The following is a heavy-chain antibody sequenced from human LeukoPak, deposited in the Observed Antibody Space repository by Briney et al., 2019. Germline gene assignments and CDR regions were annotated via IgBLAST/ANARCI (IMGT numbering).Heavy chain of an antibody. J-gene: IGHJ4*02. V-gene: IGHV1-2*02. CDR2: INPNDGDT. CDR1: GYTFTDYY. CDR3: ARANFLYCSSTTCLFDY. D-gene: IGHD2-2*01. Sequence: SVKVSCKASGYTFTDYYMHWVRQAPGQGFEWMGWINPNDGDTNYAQKFQGRVTMTRDTSISTAHMEVGRLRSDDTAVYYCARANFLYCSSTTCLFDYWGQGTLVTVSS.